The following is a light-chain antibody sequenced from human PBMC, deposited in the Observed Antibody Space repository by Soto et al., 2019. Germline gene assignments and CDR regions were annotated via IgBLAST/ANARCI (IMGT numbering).Light chain of an antibody. CDR3: AAWDASLNGVI. CDR2: SNN. J-gene: IGLJ2*01. CDR1: SSNIGTYT. Sequence: QTVLTQPPSASGTPGQRVTISCSGSSSNIGTYTVNWYQQVPGTAPKLLIYSNNQRPSGVPDRFSGSKSGTSASLAISGLQSEDEADYYCAAWDASLNGVIFGGGTKLTVL. V-gene: IGLV1-44*01.